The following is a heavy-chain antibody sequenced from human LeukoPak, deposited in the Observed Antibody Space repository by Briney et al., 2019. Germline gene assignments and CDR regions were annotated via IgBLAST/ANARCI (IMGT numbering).Heavy chain of an antibody. CDR2: IYYSGST. CDR3: ARLEPYSGKIQFDY. Sequence: PSETLSLTCAVYGGSFSGYYWSWIRQPPGKGLVWIGSIYYSGSTYYNPSLKSRVTISVDTSKNQFSLKLSSVTAADTAVYYCARLEPYSGKIQFDYWGQGTLVTVSS. V-gene: IGHV4-34*01. J-gene: IGHJ4*02. D-gene: IGHD1-26*01. CDR1: GGSFSGYY.